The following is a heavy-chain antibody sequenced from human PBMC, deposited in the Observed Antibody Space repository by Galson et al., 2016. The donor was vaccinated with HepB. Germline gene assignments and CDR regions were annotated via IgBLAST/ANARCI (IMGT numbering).Heavy chain of an antibody. CDR3: ARDRRINLGYCSGDNCPWYFDY. V-gene: IGHV1-69*13. Sequence: SVKVSCKASGDTFSSYAISWVRQAPGQGLEWMGGIIPKFGGANWAQKFQGRLTITADESTNTAYMELTNLRSDDTAVYFCARDRRINLGYCSGDNCPWYFDYWGQGTLVTVSS. CDR2: IIPKFGGA. J-gene: IGHJ4*02. D-gene: IGHD2-15*01. CDR1: GDTFSSYA.